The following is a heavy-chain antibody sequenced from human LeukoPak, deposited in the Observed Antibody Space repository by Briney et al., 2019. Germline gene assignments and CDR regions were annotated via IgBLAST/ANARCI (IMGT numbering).Heavy chain of an antibody. CDR1: GYTFTSYG. Sequence: ASVKVSCQASGYTFTSYGISWVRQAPGHGVEWMGWISAYNGNTNYAQKLQGRVTMTTDTSTSTAYMELRSLRSDDTAVYYCAREETGYYDSSGYYHYWGQGTLVTVSS. CDR2: ISAYNGNT. J-gene: IGHJ4*02. D-gene: IGHD3-22*01. CDR3: AREETGYYDSSGYYHY. V-gene: IGHV1-18*01.